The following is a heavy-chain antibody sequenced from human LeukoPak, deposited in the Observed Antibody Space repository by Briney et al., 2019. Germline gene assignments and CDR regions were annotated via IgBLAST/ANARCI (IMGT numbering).Heavy chain of an antibody. V-gene: IGHV1-69*05. Sequence: SVKVSCKASGGTFSSYAISWVRQAPGQGLEWMGGIIPIFGTANYAQKFQGRVTITTDESTSTAYMELSSLRSEDTAVYYCAGDGEITIFGVVTPNWFDPWGQGTLVTVSS. CDR1: GGTFSSYA. J-gene: IGHJ5*02. D-gene: IGHD3-3*01. CDR2: IIPIFGTA. CDR3: AGDGEITIFGVVTPNWFDP.